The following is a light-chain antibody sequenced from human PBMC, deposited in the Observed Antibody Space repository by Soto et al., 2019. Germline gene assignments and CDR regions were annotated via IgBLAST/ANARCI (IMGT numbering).Light chain of an antibody. Sequence: QSVLTQPRSVSGSPGQSVTISCTGTSSDVGDYNFVSWYQQHPGKAPKLVIYDVSKRPSGVPDRFSGSKSGNTASLTISGLQADDEADYYCCSYAGSYTYVFGPGTKLTVL. CDR2: DVS. CDR3: CSYAGSYTYV. CDR1: SSDVGDYNF. J-gene: IGLJ1*01. V-gene: IGLV2-11*01.